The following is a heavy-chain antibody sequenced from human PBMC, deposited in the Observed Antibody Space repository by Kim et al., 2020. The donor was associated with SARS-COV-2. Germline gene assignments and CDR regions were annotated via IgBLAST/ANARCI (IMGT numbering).Heavy chain of an antibody. D-gene: IGHD1-26*01. Sequence: SETLSLTCTVSGGSISSYYWSWIRQPPGKGLEWIGYIYYSGSTNYNPSLKSRVTISVDTSKNQFSLKLSSVTAADTAVYYCARTSGSYPYYFDYWGQGTL. J-gene: IGHJ4*02. CDR3: ARTSGSYPYYFDY. V-gene: IGHV4-59*08. CDR2: IYYSGST. CDR1: GGSISSYY.